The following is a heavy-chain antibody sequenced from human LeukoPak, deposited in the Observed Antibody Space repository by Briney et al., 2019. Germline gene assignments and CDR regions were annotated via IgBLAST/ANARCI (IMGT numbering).Heavy chain of an antibody. CDR1: GFIFSNYG. J-gene: IGHJ4*02. V-gene: IGHV3-30*02. Sequence: PGGSLRLSCAASGFIFSNYGMHWVRQAPGKGLGWVALIQYKGTTKDYADSVKGRFTISRDNSKNTVSLQMNSLTAEDTALYYCAKDIRRGYNFGYDQFAYWGQGTLVTVSS. CDR3: AKDIRRGYNFGYDQFAY. CDR2: IQYKGTTK. D-gene: IGHD5-18*01.